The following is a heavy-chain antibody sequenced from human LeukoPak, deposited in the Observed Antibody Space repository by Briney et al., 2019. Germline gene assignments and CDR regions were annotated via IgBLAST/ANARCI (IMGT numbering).Heavy chain of an antibody. CDR2: INHSGST. D-gene: IGHD6-19*01. CDR1: GGSFSGYY. Sequence: PSETLSLTCAVYGGSFSGYYWSWIRQPPGKGLEWIGEINHSGSTNYNPSLKSRVTISVDTSKNQFSLKLSSVTAADTAVYYCASLAVAGTSFDYWGQGTLVTVSS. CDR3: ASLAVAGTSFDY. V-gene: IGHV4-34*01. J-gene: IGHJ4*02.